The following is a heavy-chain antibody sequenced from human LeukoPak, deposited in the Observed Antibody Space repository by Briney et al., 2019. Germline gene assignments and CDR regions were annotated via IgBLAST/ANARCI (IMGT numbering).Heavy chain of an antibody. CDR3: ARGGGSGSYLLLDY. V-gene: IGHV4-39*07. CDR1: GVSISISSYY. CDR2: VYYSGTT. Sequence: PSETLSLTCTVSGVSISISSYYWGWIRQPPGKGLEWIGSVYYSGTTSKKPSLKSRVTISVDMSKNHFSLRLSSVTAADTAVYYCARGGGSGSYLLLDYWGQGTLVTVSS. D-gene: IGHD1-26*01. J-gene: IGHJ4*02.